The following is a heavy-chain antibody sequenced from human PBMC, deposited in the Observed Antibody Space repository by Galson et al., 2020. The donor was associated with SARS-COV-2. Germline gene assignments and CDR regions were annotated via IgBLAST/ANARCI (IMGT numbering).Heavy chain of an antibody. CDR1: GFHFSSYA. Sequence: GGSLRLSCAASGFHFSSYAMNWVRQAPGKGLGWVSTLSGRGFSTYYADPVTGRFTISRDNSKNTAYLQMNSLRAEDTAVYYCAKDLLEVRAFYAMDVWGQGTTVTGS. CDR2: LSGRGFST. CDR3: AKDLLEVRAFYAMDV. V-gene: IGHV3-23*01. J-gene: IGHJ6*02.